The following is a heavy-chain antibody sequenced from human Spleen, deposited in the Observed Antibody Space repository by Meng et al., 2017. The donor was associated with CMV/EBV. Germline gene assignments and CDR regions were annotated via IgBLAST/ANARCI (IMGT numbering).Heavy chain of an antibody. V-gene: IGHV1-2*02. CDR3: ARERVTLVRGALYYYYYGMDV. Sequence: ASVKVSCKASGYTFTGYYMHWVRQAPGQGLEWMGWINPDSGGTNYAQKFRGRVTMTRDTSSSTAYMELSRLRSDDTAVYYCARERVTLVRGALYYYYYGMDVWGQGTTVTVSS. D-gene: IGHD3-10*01. CDR1: GYTFTGYY. J-gene: IGHJ6*02. CDR2: INPDSGGT.